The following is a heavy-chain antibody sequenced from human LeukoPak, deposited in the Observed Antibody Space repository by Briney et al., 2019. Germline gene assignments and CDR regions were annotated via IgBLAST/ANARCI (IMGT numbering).Heavy chain of an antibody. CDR1: GGSISSYY. Sequence: PSGTLSLTCTVSGGSISSYYWSWIRQPPGKGLEWIGYIYYSGSTNYNPSLKSRVTISVDTSKNQFSLNLSSVTAADTAVYYCARDRAITYWGQGTLVTVSS. J-gene: IGHJ4*02. V-gene: IGHV4-59*12. CDR2: IYYSGST. D-gene: IGHD3-10*01. CDR3: ARDRAITY.